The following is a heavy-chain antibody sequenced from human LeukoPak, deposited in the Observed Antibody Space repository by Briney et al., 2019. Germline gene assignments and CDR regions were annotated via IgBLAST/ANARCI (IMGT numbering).Heavy chain of an antibody. CDR3: ARHGWYGYYFDY. Sequence: SETLSLTCTVSGGSISSYYWGWIRQPPGKGLEWIGSIYYSGSTYCNPSLKSRVTISVDTSKNQFSLKLSSVTAADTAVYYCARHGWYGYYFDYWGQGTLVTVSS. V-gene: IGHV4-39*01. D-gene: IGHD6-19*01. CDR2: IYYSGST. CDR1: GGSISSYY. J-gene: IGHJ4*02.